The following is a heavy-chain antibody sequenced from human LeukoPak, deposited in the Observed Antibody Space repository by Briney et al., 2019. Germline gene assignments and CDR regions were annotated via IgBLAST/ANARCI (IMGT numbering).Heavy chain of an antibody. CDR3: ARDRSGIYAFDT. J-gene: IGHJ3*02. D-gene: IGHD1-26*01. V-gene: IGHV3-66*01. Sequence: GGSLRLSCAASGFTVRSNYMSWVRQAPGKGLEWVSVIYSGDSAYYADSVKGRFTISRDNSKNTLYLQMNSLKADDTAVYYCARDRSGIYAFDTWGQGTMVTVSS. CDR2: IYSGDSA. CDR1: GFTVRSNY.